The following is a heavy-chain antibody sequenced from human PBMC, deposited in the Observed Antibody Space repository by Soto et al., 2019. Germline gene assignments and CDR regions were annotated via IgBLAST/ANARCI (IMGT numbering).Heavy chain of an antibody. J-gene: IGHJ5*01. CDR1: GGSISSYY. CDR3: ASMIGDPVLSFDS. Sequence: QVQLQESGPGLVKPSETLSLTCTVSGGSISSYYWSWIRQLPGKGLEWIGFIFYSGSTSYNPSLKSRVTISIDTSEYQFSLTLNSVTAADTAVYYCASMIGDPVLSFDSWGQGTRVAVSS. D-gene: IGHD3-10*02. V-gene: IGHV4-59*01. CDR2: IFYSGST.